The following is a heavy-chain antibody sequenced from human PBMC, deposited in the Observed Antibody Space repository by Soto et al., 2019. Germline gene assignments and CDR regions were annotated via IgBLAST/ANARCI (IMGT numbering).Heavy chain of an antibody. V-gene: IGHV1-69*13. CDR1: GGTFSSYA. CDR3: ARAVRVVATSLHYYGMVV. CDR2: IIPIFGTA. J-gene: IGHJ6*02. Sequence: SVKVSCKASGGTFSSYAISWVRQAPGQGLEWMGGIIPIFGTANYAQKFQGRVTITADESTSTAYMELSSLRSEDTAVYYCARAVRVVATSLHYYGMVVWGQGITVNLSS. D-gene: IGHD1-26*01.